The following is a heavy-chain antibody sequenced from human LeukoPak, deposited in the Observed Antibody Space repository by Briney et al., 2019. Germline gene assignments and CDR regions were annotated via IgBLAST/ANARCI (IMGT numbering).Heavy chain of an antibody. D-gene: IGHD6-13*01. CDR2: IYYSGST. CDR3: ARGRAAAAVSPFDY. Sequence: SETLSLTCTVSGGSISSYYWSWIRQPPGKGLEWIGYIYYSGSTNYNPSLKSRVTISVDTSKNQFSLKLSSVTAADTAVYYCARGRAAAAVSPFDYWGQGTLVTVSS. CDR1: GGSISSYY. J-gene: IGHJ4*02. V-gene: IGHV4-59*12.